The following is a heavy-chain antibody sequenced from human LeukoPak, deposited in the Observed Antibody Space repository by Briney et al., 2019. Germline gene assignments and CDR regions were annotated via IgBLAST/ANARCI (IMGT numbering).Heavy chain of an antibody. V-gene: IGHV3-21*01. D-gene: IGHD1-26*01. CDR2: IAISGSYI. CDR1: GFILSDYN. J-gene: IGHJ4*02. CDR3: ARDLSATIRAYDY. Sequence: PGGSLRLSCAASGFILSDYNMNWVRQAPGKGLEWVSFIAISGSYITYADSVKGRFAISRDNAKNSLYLQMNSLRAEDTAVYYCARDLSATIRAYDYWGQRTLVTVSS.